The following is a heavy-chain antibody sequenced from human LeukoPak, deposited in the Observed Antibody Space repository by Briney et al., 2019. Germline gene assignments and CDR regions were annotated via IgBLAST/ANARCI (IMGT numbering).Heavy chain of an antibody. CDR3: ARLLCIAVAGTFVWDY. V-gene: IGHV4-61*02. CDR1: GGSISSGSYY. CDR2: IYTSGST. D-gene: IGHD6-19*01. Sequence: PSQTLSLTCTVSGGSISSGSYYWSWIRQPAGKGLEWIGRIYTSGSTNYNPSLKSRVTISVDTSKNQFSLKLSSVTAADTAVYYCARLLCIAVAGTFVWDYWGQGTLVTVSS. J-gene: IGHJ4*02.